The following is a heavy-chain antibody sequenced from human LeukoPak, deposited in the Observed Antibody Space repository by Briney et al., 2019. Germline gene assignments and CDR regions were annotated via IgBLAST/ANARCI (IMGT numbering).Heavy chain of an antibody. D-gene: IGHD4-17*01. J-gene: IGHJ5*02. CDR1: GLTLSNAW. Sequence: AGGSLRLSCAASGLTLSNAWMTWVRQAPGKGLEWVGHIKTKTDSGTTDYAAYAAPVKGRFSISRDDSKNTLYLQMNSLKTEDTAVYYCTRRQDYGDYLNWFDPWGQGTLVTVPS. V-gene: IGHV3-15*01. CDR3: TRRQDYGDYLNWFDP. CDR2: IKTKTDSGTT.